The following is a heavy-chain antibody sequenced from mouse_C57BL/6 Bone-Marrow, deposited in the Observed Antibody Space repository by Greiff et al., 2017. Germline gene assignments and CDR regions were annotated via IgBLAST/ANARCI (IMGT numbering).Heavy chain of an antibody. CDR2: IHPNSGST. CDR1: GYTFTSSW. Sequence: VQLQQPGAELVKPGASVKLSCKASGYTFTSSWMHWVKQRPGQGLEWIGMIHPNSGSTNYNEKFKSKATLTVDKSSSTAYMQLSSLTSEDSAVYYCARYGGNYGFAYWGQGTLVTVSA. V-gene: IGHV1-64*01. J-gene: IGHJ3*01. CDR3: ARYGGNYGFAY. D-gene: IGHD1-1*02.